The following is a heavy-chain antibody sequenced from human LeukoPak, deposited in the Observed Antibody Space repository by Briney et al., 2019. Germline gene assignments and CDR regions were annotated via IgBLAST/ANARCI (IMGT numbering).Heavy chain of an antibody. J-gene: IGHJ4*02. D-gene: IGHD5-24*01. CDR1: NVSINSGGFY. CDR2: IYYRGTT. CDR3: ARDEDGYNSLEY. V-gene: IGHV4-31*03. Sequence: SQTLSLTCSVSNVSINSGGFYWSWLRQHPGKGLEWIGYIYYRGTTYYTSSLKRRLIMSVDTCKNQFSLKLSSMTAADTAVYYCARDEDGYNSLEYWGQGTLVTVSS.